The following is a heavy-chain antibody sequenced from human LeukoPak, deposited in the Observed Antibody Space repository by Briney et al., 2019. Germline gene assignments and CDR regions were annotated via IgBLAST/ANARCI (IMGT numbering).Heavy chain of an antibody. Sequence: GGSLRLSCAASGFTFSSYGMHWVRQAPGKGLEWVAVISYDGSNKYYADSVKGRFTISRDNSKNTLYLQMNSLRAEDTAVYYCAKDTAAGTDAFDIWGQGTMVTVSS. J-gene: IGHJ3*02. V-gene: IGHV3-30*18. CDR2: ISYDGSNK. CDR3: AKDTAAGTDAFDI. D-gene: IGHD6-13*01. CDR1: GFTFSSYG.